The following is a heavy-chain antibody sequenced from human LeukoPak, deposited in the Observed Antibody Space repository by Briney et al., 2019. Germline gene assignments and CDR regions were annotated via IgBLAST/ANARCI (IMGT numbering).Heavy chain of an antibody. D-gene: IGHD1-26*01. CDR2: IYTSGST. CDR3: ARIDSGSYKGAVAFDI. CDR1: GGSISSSSYY. Sequence: SETLSLTCTVSGGSISSSSYYWGWIRQPPGKGLEWIGRIYTSGSTNYNPSLKSRVTMSVDTSKNQFSLKLSSVTAADTAVYYCARIDSGSYKGAVAFDIWGQGTMVTVSS. V-gene: IGHV4-61*05. J-gene: IGHJ3*02.